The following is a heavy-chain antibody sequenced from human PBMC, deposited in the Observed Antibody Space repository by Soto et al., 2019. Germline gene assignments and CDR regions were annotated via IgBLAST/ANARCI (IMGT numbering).Heavy chain of an antibody. CDR1: GGSFSGYY. D-gene: IGHD2-2*01. V-gene: IGHV4-34*01. J-gene: IGHJ3*02. CDR2: INHSGST. Sequence: QVQLQQWGAGVLKPSETLSLTCDVYGGSFSGYYWTWIRQTPGKGLEWIGEINHSGSTNYKPSLKSRISMSADTSKKQFSLNLTSVTAADTAVYYCPRGECSSNYCFTRWALDIWGQGTVVTVSS. CDR3: PRGECSSNYCFTRWALDI.